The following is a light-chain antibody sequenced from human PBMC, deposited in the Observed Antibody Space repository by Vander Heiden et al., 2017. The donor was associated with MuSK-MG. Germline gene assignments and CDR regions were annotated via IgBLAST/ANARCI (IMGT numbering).Light chain of an antibody. CDR1: QSISSY. J-gene: IGKJ5*01. Sequence: DIQMTQSPSSLSASVGDRVTITCRASQSISSYLNRYQQKPGKAPKLLIYAASSLQSGVPSSFSGSGSGTDFTLTISSLQPKDFATYYCQQSYSTPITFGQGTRLEIK. CDR3: QQSYSTPIT. CDR2: AAS. V-gene: IGKV1-39*01.